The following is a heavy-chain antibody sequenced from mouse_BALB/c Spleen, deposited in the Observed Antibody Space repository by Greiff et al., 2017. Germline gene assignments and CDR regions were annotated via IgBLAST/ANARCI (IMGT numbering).Heavy chain of an antibody. D-gene: IGHD2-3*01. J-gene: IGHJ4*01. CDR1: GFTFNTYA. V-gene: IGHV10-1*02. CDR2: IRSKSNNYAT. Sequence: EVKLMESGGGLVQPKGSLKLSCAASGFTFNTYAMNWVRQAPGKGLEWVARIRSKSNNYATYYADSVKDRFTISRDDSQSMLYLQMNNLKTEDTAMYYCVRHPGDGYPYWDDYAMDYWGQGTSVTVSS. CDR3: VRHPGDGYPYWDDYAMDY.